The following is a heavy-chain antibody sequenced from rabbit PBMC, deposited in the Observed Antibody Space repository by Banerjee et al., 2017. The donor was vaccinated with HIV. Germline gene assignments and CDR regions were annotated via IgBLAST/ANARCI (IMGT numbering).Heavy chain of an antibody. CDR2: IYTDSDGT. CDR3: ARRAHYEGGGHLKL. Sequence: QEQLEESGGGLVQPEGSLTLTCTASGFSFNNKYVMCWVRQAPGKGLELIACIYTDSDGTWYTSWAKGRFTITRSTSLNTVTLQMTSLTAADTATYFCARRAHYEGGGHLKLWGQGTLVTVS. V-gene: IGHV1S43*01. J-gene: IGHJ4*01. CDR1: GFSFNNKYV. D-gene: IGHD1-1*01.